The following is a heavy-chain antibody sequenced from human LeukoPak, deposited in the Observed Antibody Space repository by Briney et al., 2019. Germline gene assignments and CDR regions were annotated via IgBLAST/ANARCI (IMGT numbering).Heavy chain of an antibody. D-gene: IGHD3-10*01. V-gene: IGHV1-46*01. CDR1: GYTFASYY. CDR2: INPSGSST. J-gene: IGHJ6*02. Sequence: ASVKVSCKASGYTFASYYMHWVRQAPGQGLEWMGIINPSGSSTTYAQKFQGRVTMTRDTSTSTVYMELSSLRSKDTALYYCASDTVRGTNYAMDVWGQGTTVTVSS. CDR3: ASDTVRGTNYAMDV.